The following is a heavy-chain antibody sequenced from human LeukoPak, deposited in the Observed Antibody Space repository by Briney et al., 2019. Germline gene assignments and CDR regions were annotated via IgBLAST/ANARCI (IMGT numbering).Heavy chain of an antibody. CDR1: GYTFTGYY. CDR2: ISAYNGNT. J-gene: IGHJ4*02. CDR3: AVWYGYGETPFDY. V-gene: IGHV1-18*04. Sequence: ASVKVSCKASGYTFTGYYMHWVRQAPGQGLEWMGCISAYNGNTNYAQNLQGRVTMTTDTSTSTAYMELRSLRSDDTAVYYCAVWYGYGETPFDYWGQGTLVTVSS. D-gene: IGHD3-16*01.